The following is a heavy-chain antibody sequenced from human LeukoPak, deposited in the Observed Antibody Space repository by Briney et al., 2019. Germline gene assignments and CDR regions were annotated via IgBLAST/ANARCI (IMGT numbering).Heavy chain of an antibody. V-gene: IGHV4-61*02. D-gene: IGHD3-9*01. J-gene: IGHJ5*02. Sequence: SETLSLTCTVSGGSISSGSYYWSWIRQPAGKGLEWIGRIYTSGSTNYNPSLKSRVTISVDTSKNQFSLKLSSVTAADTAVYYCARGDISWFDPWGQGTLVTVSS. CDR3: ARGDISWFDP. CDR2: IYTSGST. CDR1: GGSISSGSYY.